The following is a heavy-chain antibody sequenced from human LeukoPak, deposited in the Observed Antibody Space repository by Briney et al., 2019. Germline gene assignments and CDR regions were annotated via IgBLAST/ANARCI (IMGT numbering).Heavy chain of an antibody. V-gene: IGHV3-23*01. CDR2: MSGSGGST. J-gene: IGHJ3*02. Sequence: GXSLRLSCAASGFTFNSYAMSWVRQAPGKGREWVSAMSGSGGSTYYADSVKGRFTISRDNAKNTLYLQMNSLRAEDTAVYYCAKDRGVRSDIWGQGTMVTVSS. CDR1: GFTFNSYA. D-gene: IGHD4-17*01. CDR3: AKDRGVRSDI.